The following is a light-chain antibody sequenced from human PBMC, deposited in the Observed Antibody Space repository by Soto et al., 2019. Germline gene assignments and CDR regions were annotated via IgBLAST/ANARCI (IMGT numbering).Light chain of an antibody. CDR1: QSIDTY. Sequence: DIQMTQSPSSLSASVGDRFTITCRASQSIDTYLNWYQQKPGKAPKLLIYAASGLVTGVPPTFSGSGSGTEFTLTISSVQPDDFATYFCQHYDTFSWTFGQGTKVDIK. CDR3: QHYDTFSWT. CDR2: AAS. J-gene: IGKJ1*01. V-gene: IGKV1-39*01.